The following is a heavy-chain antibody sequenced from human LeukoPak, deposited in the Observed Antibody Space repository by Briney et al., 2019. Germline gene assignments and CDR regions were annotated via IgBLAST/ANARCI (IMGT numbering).Heavy chain of an antibody. J-gene: IGHJ4*02. CDR2: FYYSGST. CDR1: GGSISSSYYY. CDR3: ARHEDRNWYFDH. D-gene: IGHD1-1*01. Sequence: SETLSLTCTVSGGSISSSYYYWGWIRQPPGKGLEWIGTFYYSGSTYYNPSLKSRVTISVDTSKNQFSLKLSSVTAPDTAVYYCARHEDRNWYFDHWGQGTLVTVSS. V-gene: IGHV4-39*01.